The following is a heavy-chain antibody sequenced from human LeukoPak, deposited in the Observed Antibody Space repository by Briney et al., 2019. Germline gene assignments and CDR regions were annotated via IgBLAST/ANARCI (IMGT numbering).Heavy chain of an antibody. CDR3: ATDGGILH. D-gene: IGHD3-16*01. V-gene: IGHV3-15*01. J-gene: IGHJ1*01. CDR1: GSTFSDAW. Sequence: GGSLRLSCAASGSTFSDAWMNWVRQAPGKGLEWVGRIKSRPDGGTTDYAAPVKYRFIISRDDSKNMLSLQMNRLKTEDTAIYYCATDGGILHWGQGALVTVSS. CDR2: IKSRPDGGTT.